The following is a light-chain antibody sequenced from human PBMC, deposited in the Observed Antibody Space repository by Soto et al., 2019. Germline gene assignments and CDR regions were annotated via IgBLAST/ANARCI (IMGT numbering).Light chain of an antibody. V-gene: IGKV1-39*01. Sequence: DIQMTQSPSSLSASVGDRVTITCRASQSISTYLNWYQQKPGKAPKLLMYATSNLQSGVTSRFSGSGSGTDFTLTISSLQPEDFATYYCQQSYSTPFPFGPGTKVDIK. CDR3: QQSYSTPFP. J-gene: IGKJ3*01. CDR2: ATS. CDR1: QSISTY.